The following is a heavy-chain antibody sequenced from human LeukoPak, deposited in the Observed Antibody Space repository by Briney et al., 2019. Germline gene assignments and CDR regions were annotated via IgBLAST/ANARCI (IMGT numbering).Heavy chain of an antibody. V-gene: IGHV3-23*01. CDR3: ATRMIEYCSSTSCSLDDY. CDR2: ISGSGGST. Sequence: GGSLRLSCAASGFTFSSYSMNWVRQAPGKGLEWVSAISGSGGSTYYADSVKGRFTISRDNSKNTLYLQMNSLRAEDTAVYYCATRMIEYCSSTSCSLDDYWGQGTLVTVSS. CDR1: GFTFSSYS. D-gene: IGHD2-2*01. J-gene: IGHJ4*02.